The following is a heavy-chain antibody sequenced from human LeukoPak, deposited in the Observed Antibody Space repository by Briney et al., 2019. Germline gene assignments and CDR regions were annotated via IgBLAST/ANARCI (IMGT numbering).Heavy chain of an antibody. CDR2: IWYDGSNK. Sequence: GGSLRLSCAASGFPFSGYGMHWVRQAPGKGLEWVAVIWYDGSNKYYADSVKGRFTISRDNSKNTLYLQMNSLRAEDTAVYYCARDLDAYSSSWYYANYYYGMDVWGQGTTVTVSS. V-gene: IGHV3-33*01. CDR1: GFPFSGYG. J-gene: IGHJ6*02. CDR3: ARDLDAYSSSWYYANYYYGMDV. D-gene: IGHD6-13*01.